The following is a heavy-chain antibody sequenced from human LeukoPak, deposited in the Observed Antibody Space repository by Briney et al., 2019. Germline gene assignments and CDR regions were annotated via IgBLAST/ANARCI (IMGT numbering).Heavy chain of an antibody. CDR2: SYFTGNP. CDR3: ASRYGMDV. CDR1: GSISSYY. J-gene: IGHJ6*02. Sequence: SETLSLTCIVSGSISSYYWTWIRQPPGKGLEWIGHSYFTGNPNYNPSLKSRVTISVDTSKNQFSLKLSSVTAADTAVYYCASRYGMDVWGQGTTVTVSS. V-gene: IGHV4-59*12.